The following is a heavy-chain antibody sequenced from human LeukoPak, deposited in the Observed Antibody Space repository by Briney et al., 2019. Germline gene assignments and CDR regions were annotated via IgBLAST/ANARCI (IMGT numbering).Heavy chain of an antibody. CDR2: IGGSGGST. Sequence: GGSLRLSCAASGFTFSSYAMSWVRQAPGKGLEWVSAIGGSGGSTYYADSVKGRFTISRDNSKNTLYLQMNSLRAEDTAVYYCAKGPQYSSPVGYFDYWGQGALVTVSS. CDR3: AKGPQYSSPVGYFDY. D-gene: IGHD6-19*01. J-gene: IGHJ4*02. V-gene: IGHV3-23*01. CDR1: GFTFSSYA.